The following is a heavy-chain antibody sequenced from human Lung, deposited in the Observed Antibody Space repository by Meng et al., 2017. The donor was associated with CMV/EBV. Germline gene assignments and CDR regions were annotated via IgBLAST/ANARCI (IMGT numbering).Heavy chain of an antibody. D-gene: IGHD4-11*01. V-gene: IGHV4-34*01. CDR3: VRGVVYSNPHPPPYDYDGMDV. CDR1: GGXFSGYS. Sequence: SXTXSLXCAVYGGXFSGYSWSWIRQPPGKWLEWIGEISHSGSTNYNPSLKSRVTISVDTSKNQFSLKLSSVAAAETAVYYCVRGVVYSNPHPPPYDYDGMDVWXQGTTVTVSS. J-gene: IGHJ6*02. CDR2: ISHSGST.